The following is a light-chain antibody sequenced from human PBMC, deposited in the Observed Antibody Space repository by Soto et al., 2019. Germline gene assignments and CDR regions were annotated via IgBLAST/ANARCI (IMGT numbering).Light chain of an antibody. CDR2: DAS. CDR1: QSISSY. V-gene: IGKV3-11*01. CDR3: HQRSTWPFT. Sequence: EIVLTQSPATLSLSPGERATLFCRASQSISSYLAWYQQKPDQAPRLLIYDASNRATGIPARFSGSGSGTDFTLTISSLEPEDFAVYYCHQRSTWPFTFGPGTKLDIK. J-gene: IGKJ3*01.